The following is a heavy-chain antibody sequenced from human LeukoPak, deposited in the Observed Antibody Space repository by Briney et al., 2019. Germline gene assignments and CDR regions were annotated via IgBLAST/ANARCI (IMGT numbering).Heavy chain of an antibody. Sequence: GGSLRLSCAASGFTFSSYAMSWVRQAPGKGLEWVSAISGSGGSTYYADSVKGRSTISRDNSKNTLYLQMNSLRAEDTAVYYCAKDWAMTTVTSLNVWGQGTTVTVSS. CDR2: ISGSGGST. D-gene: IGHD4-17*01. J-gene: IGHJ6*02. CDR3: AKDWAMTTVTSLNV. V-gene: IGHV3-23*01. CDR1: GFTFSSYA.